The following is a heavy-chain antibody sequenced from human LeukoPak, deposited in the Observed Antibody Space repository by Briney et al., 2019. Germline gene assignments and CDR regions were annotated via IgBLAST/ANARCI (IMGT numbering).Heavy chain of an antibody. D-gene: IGHD3-22*01. J-gene: IGHJ3*02. CDR2: ISWNSGSI. CDR3: AKDTSDSSVDAFDI. Sequence: GRSLRLSCAASGFTFDDYAMHWVRQAPGKGLEWVSGISWNSGSIGSADSVKGRFTISRDNAMNSLYMQMNSLRAEDTALYYCAKDTSDSSVDAFDIWGQGAMVTVSS. V-gene: IGHV3-9*01. CDR1: GFTFDDYA.